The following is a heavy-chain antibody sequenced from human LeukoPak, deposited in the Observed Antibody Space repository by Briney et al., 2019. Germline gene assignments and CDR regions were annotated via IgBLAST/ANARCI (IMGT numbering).Heavy chain of an antibody. D-gene: IGHD6-6*01. Sequence: GGSLRLSCAVSGFSVSSNYMNWVRQAPGKGLEWVSVIYSDGSTYYVDSVKGRFTISRDNSKNTVYLQMNSLRAEDTAVYYCARDLYGSSSGGAWFDPWGQGTLVTVSS. CDR3: ARDLYGSSSGGAWFDP. V-gene: IGHV3-66*01. CDR2: IYSDGST. J-gene: IGHJ5*02. CDR1: GFSVSSNY.